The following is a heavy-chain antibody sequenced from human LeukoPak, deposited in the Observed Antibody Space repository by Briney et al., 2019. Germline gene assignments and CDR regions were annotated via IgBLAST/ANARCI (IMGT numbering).Heavy chain of an antibody. V-gene: IGHV3-13*01. D-gene: IGHD3-3*01. CDR3: ARTRSGDYYYYYGMDV. Sequence: GGSLRLSCAASGFTFSSYDMHWVRQATGKGLEWVSAIGTAGDTYYPGSVKGRSTISRENAKSSLYLQMNSLRAGDTAVYYCARTRSGDYYYYYGMDVWGQGTTVTVSS. CDR1: GFTFSSYD. CDR2: IGTAGDT. J-gene: IGHJ6*02.